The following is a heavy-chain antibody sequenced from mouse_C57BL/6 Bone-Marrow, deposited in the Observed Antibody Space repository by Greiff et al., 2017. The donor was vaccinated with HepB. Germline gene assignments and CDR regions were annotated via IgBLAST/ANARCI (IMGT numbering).Heavy chain of an antibody. CDR2: INPYNGGT. J-gene: IGHJ4*01. CDR1: GYTFTDYY. Sequence: VQLKESGPVLVKPGASVKMSCKASGYTFTDYYMNWVKQSHGKSLEWIGVINPYNGGTSYNQKFKGKATLTVDKSSSTAYMELNSLTSEDSAVYYCARRGEPDYGYAMDYWGQGTSVTVSS. V-gene: IGHV1-19*01. CDR3: ARRGEPDYGYAMDY. D-gene: IGHD2-4*01.